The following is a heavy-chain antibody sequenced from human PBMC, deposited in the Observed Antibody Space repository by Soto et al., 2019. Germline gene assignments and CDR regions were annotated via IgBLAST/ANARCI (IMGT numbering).Heavy chain of an antibody. CDR2: ITIRTGNI. CDR1: GFTISGCS. Sequence: GGSLRLSCEASGFTISGCSMNWVRQAPGKGLEWLAYITIRTGNIVYADSVRGRFTISADNAENSVFLQMNSLETDDTAVYYCARRMTRAVRPPDFWGQGTLVTVSS. J-gene: IGHJ4*02. CDR3: ARRMTRAVRPPDF. D-gene: IGHD6-6*01. V-gene: IGHV3-48*01.